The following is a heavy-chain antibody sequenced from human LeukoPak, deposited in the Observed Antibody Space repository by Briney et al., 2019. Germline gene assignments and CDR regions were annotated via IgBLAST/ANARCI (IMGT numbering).Heavy chain of an antibody. V-gene: IGHV3-23*01. J-gene: IGHJ6*04. CDR2: ISGSGGST. Sequence: GGSLRLSCAASGFTSSSYAMSWVRQAPGKGLEWVSAISGSGGSTYYADSVKGRFTISRDNSKNTLYLQMNSLRAEATAVYYCAKNPYCSSTSCYWEDVWGKGTTVTVSS. D-gene: IGHD2-2*01. CDR1: GFTSSSYA. CDR3: AKNPYCSSTSCYWEDV.